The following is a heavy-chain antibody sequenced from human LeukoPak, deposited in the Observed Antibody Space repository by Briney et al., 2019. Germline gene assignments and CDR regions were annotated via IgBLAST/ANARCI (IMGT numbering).Heavy chain of an antibody. CDR3: ACRKEYSTSSVFY. J-gene: IGHJ4*02. D-gene: IGHD6-6*01. CDR2: ISVSGADT. CDR1: GFTFTNYV. V-gene: IGHV3-23*01. Sequence: PGGSLRLSCAASGFTFTNYVMTWVRQAPGKGLEWLSGISVSGADTYYADSVKGRFTISRDNSKNTVSLRLNSLRAEDSAIYYCACRKEYSTSSVFYWGQGTLVTVSS.